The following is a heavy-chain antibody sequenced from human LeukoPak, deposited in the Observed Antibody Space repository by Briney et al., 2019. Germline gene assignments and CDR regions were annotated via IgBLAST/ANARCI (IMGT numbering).Heavy chain of an antibody. Sequence: GGSLRLSCAASGFTFSSYWMSWVRQAPGKGLEWVANIKQDGSEKYYVDSVKGRFTISRDNAKNSLYLQMNSLRAEDTAVYYCARDFYESYGYRGDYYYYMDVWGKGTTVTISS. J-gene: IGHJ6*03. D-gene: IGHD3-22*01. CDR2: IKQDGSEK. V-gene: IGHV3-7*01. CDR3: ARDFYESYGYRGDYYYYMDV. CDR1: GFTFSSYW.